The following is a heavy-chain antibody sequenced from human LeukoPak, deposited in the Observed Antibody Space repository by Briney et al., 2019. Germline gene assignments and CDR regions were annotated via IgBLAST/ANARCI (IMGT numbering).Heavy chain of an antibody. V-gene: IGHV6-1*01. J-gene: IGHJ3*02. D-gene: IGHD3-3*02. CDR2: TYYRSKWYN. Sequence: SQTLSLTCAVSGDSFSSNSVAWHWLRQSPSRGLEWLGRTYYRSKWYNAYAVSVKSRITITPDTPKNQFSLQLNSVTPEDTAVYYCARELGSFDIWGQGTKVTVSS. CDR1: GDSFSSNSVA. CDR3: ARELGSFDI.